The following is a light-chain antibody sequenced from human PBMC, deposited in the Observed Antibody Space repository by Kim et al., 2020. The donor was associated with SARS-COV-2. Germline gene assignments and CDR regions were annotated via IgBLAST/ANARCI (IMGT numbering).Light chain of an antibody. V-gene: IGKV2-28*01. CDR2: FGS. J-gene: IGKJ4*01. CDR1: QSLLHTSGYHS. CDR3: MQSLQTPLT. Sequence: DIVMTQSPLSLPVTPGEPASISCRSSQSLLHTSGYHSLAWYLQKPGQPPQLMIYFGSTRASGVPDRFSGSGSGTDFTLKISRVEAEDVGVYYCMQSLQTPLTFGGGTKVDIK.